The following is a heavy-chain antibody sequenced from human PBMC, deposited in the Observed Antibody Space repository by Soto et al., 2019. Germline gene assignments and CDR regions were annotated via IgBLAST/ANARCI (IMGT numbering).Heavy chain of an antibody. Sequence: PGGSLRLSCAASGFTFSSYGMHWVRQAPGKGLEWVAVISYDGSNKYCADSVKGRFTISRDNSKNTLYLQMNSLRAEDTAVYYCAKDTIAVAPTFDYWGQGTLVTVSS. CDR2: ISYDGSNK. D-gene: IGHD6-19*01. CDR3: AKDTIAVAPTFDY. V-gene: IGHV3-30*18. J-gene: IGHJ4*02. CDR1: GFTFSSYG.